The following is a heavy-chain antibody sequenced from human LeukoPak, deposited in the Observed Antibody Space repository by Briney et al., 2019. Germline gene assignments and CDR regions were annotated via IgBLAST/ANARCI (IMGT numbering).Heavy chain of an antibody. D-gene: IGHD2-15*01. J-gene: IGHJ4*02. CDR1: GFTFSSYA. V-gene: IGHV3-23*01. CDR3: AKGLIVVVVAATPDFFDY. Sequence: PGGSLRLSCAASGFTFSSYAMSWVRQAPGKGLEWVSAISGSGGSTYYAVSVEGRFTISRDNSKNTLYLQMNSLRAEDTAVYYCAKGLIVVVVAATPDFFDYWGQGTLVTVSS. CDR2: ISGSGGST.